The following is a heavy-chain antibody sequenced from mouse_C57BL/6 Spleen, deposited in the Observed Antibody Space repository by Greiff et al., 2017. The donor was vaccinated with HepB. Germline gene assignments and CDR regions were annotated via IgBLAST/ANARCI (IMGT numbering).Heavy chain of an antibody. CDR3: ATNWDGDYYFDY. CDR2: INPNNGGT. D-gene: IGHD4-1*01. V-gene: IGHV1-26*01. CDR1: GYTFTDYY. J-gene: IGHJ2*01. Sequence: EVQLQQSGPELVKPGASVKISCKASGYTFTDYYMNWVKQSHGKSLEWIGDINPNNGGTSYNQKFKGKATLTVDKSSSTAYMELRSLTSEDSAVYYCATNWDGDYYFDYWGQGTTLTVSS.